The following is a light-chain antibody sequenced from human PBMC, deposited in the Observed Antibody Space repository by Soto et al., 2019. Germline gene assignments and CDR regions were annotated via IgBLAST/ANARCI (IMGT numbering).Light chain of an antibody. CDR2: GNS. CDR1: SSNIGAGYD. CDR3: QSYDSSLSGCV. J-gene: IGLJ1*01. V-gene: IGLV1-40*01. Sequence: QSVLTQPPSVSGAPGKRVTISCTGSSSNIGAGYDVHWYQQLPGTAPKLLIYGNSNRPSGVPDRFSGSKSGTSASLAITGLEAVDVVDYYCQSYDSSLSGCVFGTGTKVTVL.